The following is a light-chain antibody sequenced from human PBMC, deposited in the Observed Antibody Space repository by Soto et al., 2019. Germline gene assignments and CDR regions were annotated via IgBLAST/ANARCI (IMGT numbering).Light chain of an antibody. CDR1: QSVSSSY. V-gene: IGKV3-20*01. Sequence: EIVLTQSPGTLSLSPGERATLSCRASQSVSSSYLAWYQQKPGQAPRLLVYAASSRATGIPDRFSGSGSGTDFTRTISRLEPEDFAVYYWQQYGSSLFTFGPGTKVDIK. CDR3: QQYGSSLFT. CDR2: AAS. J-gene: IGKJ3*01.